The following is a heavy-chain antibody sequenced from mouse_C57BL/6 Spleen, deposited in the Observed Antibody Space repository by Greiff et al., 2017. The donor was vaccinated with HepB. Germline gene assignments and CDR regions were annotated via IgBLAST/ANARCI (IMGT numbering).Heavy chain of an antibody. CDR1: GFSLTSYG. CDR2: IWSGGST. CDR3: ARIYYDYDEYYYAMDY. D-gene: IGHD2-4*01. Sequence: QVQLQQSGPGLVQPSQSLSITCTVSGFSLTSYGVHWVRQSPGKGLEWLGVIWSGGSTDYNAAFISRLSISKDNSKSQVFFKMNSLQADDTAIYYCARIYYDYDEYYYAMDYWGQGTSVTVSS. V-gene: IGHV2-2*01. J-gene: IGHJ4*01.